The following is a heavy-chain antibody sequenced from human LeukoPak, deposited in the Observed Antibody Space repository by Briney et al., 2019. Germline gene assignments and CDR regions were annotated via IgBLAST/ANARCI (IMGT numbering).Heavy chain of an antibody. J-gene: IGHJ4*02. D-gene: IGHD6-19*01. Sequence: GSLRLSCAASGFTFSSYGMHWVCQAPGKGLEWVAVISYDGSNKYYADSVKGRFTISRDNSKNTLYLQMNSLRAEDTAVYYCAKAGGIAVAGTLDYWGQGTLVTVSS. CDR1: GFTFSSYG. V-gene: IGHV3-30*18. CDR2: ISYDGSNK. CDR3: AKAGGIAVAGTLDY.